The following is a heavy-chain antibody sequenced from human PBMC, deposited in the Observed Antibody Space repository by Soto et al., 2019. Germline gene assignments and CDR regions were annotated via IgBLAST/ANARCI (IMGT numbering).Heavy chain of an antibody. CDR3: ASRGSYDMAWYYGMDI. CDR1: GGSISSSNW. Sequence: QVQLQESGPGLVKPSGTLSLTCAVSGGSISSSNWWSWVRQPPGKGLEWIGEIYHSGSTNYNPSLQSRVTISVDKSKNQFSLKLSSVTAADTAVYYCASRGSYDMAWYYGMDIWGQGTTVTVSS. D-gene: IGHD1-26*01. J-gene: IGHJ6*02. V-gene: IGHV4-4*02. CDR2: IYHSGST.